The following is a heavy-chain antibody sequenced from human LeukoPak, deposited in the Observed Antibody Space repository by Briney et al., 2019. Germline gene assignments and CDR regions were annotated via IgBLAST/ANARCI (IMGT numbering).Heavy chain of an antibody. J-gene: IGHJ4*02. CDR1: GYSFTSYW. Sequence: GESLRISCKGSGYSFTSYWISWVRQMPGKGLEWMGIIYPGDSDTRYSPSFQGQVTISADKSISTAYLQWSSLKASDTAMYYCARIGPYCGGDCYSRGFDYWGQGTLVTVSS. D-gene: IGHD2-21*02. V-gene: IGHV5-51*01. CDR3: ARIGPYCGGDCYSRGFDY. CDR2: IYPGDSDT.